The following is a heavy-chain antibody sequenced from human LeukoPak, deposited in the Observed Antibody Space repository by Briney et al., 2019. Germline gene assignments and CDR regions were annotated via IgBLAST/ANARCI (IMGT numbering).Heavy chain of an antibody. CDR1: GYRFTGYW. J-gene: IGHJ4*02. D-gene: IGHD3-10*01. Sequence: KAGESLKISCKGSGYRFTGYWIGWVRQMPGKGLEWMGIIYPGDSDTRYSPSFQGQVTISADKSISTAYLQWNSLRAEDTAVYYCARVTYGSGTYGAFDYWGQGTLVTVSS. CDR3: ARVTYGSGTYGAFDY. V-gene: IGHV5-51*01. CDR2: IYPGDSDT.